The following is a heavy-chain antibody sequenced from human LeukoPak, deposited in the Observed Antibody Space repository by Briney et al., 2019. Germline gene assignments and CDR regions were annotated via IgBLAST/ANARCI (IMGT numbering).Heavy chain of an antibody. CDR2: IYSGGST. CDR1: GFTVSSNY. Sequence: GGSLRLSCAASGFTVSSNYMSWVRQAPGKGLEWVSVIYSGGSTYYADSVKGRFTISRDNSKNTLYLQMNSLRAEDTAVYYCARALSSSWYGDFDYWGQGTLVTVSS. V-gene: IGHV3-53*01. J-gene: IGHJ4*02. D-gene: IGHD6-13*01. CDR3: ARALSSSWYGDFDY.